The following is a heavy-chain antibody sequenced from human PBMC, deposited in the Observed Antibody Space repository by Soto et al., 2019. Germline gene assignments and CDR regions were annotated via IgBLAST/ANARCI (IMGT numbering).Heavy chain of an antibody. CDR2: IVVGSGNT. V-gene: IGHV1-58*01. CDR1: GFTFTSSA. Sequence: SGKVSCKASGFTFTSSAVQWVRQARGQRLEWIGWIVVGSGNTNYAQKFQERVTITRDMSTSTAYMELSSLRSEDTAVYYCAAARYYYDSSGYYPGGAFDIWGQGTMVTVSS. J-gene: IGHJ3*02. CDR3: AAARYYYDSSGYYPGGAFDI. D-gene: IGHD3-22*01.